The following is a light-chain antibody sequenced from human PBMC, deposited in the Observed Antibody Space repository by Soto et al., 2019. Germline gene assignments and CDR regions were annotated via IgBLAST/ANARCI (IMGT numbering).Light chain of an antibody. V-gene: IGLV2-11*01. CDR1: SSDVGIYNY. CDR3: CSYAGSYTML. Sequence: QSALTQPRSVSGSPGQSVTISCTGTSSDVGIYNYVSWYQQSPGKAPKLIIYDVTKRPSGVPDRFSGSKSGNTASLTISGLQAEDEADYYCCSYAGSYTMLFGGGTNLTVL. CDR2: DVT. J-gene: IGLJ2*01.